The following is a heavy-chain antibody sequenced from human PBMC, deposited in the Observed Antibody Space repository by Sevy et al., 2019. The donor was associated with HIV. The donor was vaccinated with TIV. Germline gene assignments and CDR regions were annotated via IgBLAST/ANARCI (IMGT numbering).Heavy chain of an antibody. D-gene: IGHD1-26*01. CDR2: FKSKAHGGTA. Sequence: GGSLRLSCATSGFTFGDYCMSWVRQAPGKGLEWISFFKSKAHGGTAENAASVKDRFTISRDDSKGIVYLQMNNLKTEDTGVCFCARWSGSQSFFDYWGQGTLVTVSS. V-gene: IGHV3-49*04. CDR1: GFTFGDYC. CDR3: ARWSGSQSFFDY. J-gene: IGHJ4*02.